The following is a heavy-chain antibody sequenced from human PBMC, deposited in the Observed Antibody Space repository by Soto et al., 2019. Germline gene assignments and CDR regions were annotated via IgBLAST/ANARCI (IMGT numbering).Heavy chain of an antibody. CDR3: SGDRGGRSSLFAMDV. V-gene: IGHV3-30*04. D-gene: IGHD6-6*01. CDR2: VSYTGNNK. J-gene: IGHJ6*02. CDR1: GFSFSGYA. Sequence: QEHLVESGGGVIQPGRSLRLSCTASGFSFSGYAMYWFRQAPGKGLEWVAFVSYTGNNKYYADSVKGRFSISKDNSKNTLFLEVASLRTEDTAVYYCSGDRGGRSSLFAMDVWGQGTTVTVSS.